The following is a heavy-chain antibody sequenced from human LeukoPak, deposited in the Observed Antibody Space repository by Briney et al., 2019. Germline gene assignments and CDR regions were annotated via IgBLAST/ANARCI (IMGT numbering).Heavy chain of an antibody. CDR1: GGSIRNYH. CDR3: ARRDISSGWSFDY. Sequence: PSETLSLTCTVSGGSIRNYHWSWIRQPAGKGLEWIGQIHTSGSTNYNPPLKSRVTMSIDTPENQLSLTIRSVTAADTAVYYCARRDISSGWSFDYWGQGTLVTVSS. J-gene: IGHJ4*02. V-gene: IGHV4-4*07. CDR2: IHTSGST. D-gene: IGHD6-19*01.